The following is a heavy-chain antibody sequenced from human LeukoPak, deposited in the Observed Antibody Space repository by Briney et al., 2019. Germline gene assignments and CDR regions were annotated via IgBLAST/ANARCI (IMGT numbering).Heavy chain of an antibody. J-gene: IGHJ4*02. CDR1: GYSFTSYW. Sequence: GESLKISCKGSGYSFTSYWISWVRQMPGKGLEWMGNIDPSDSYTNYSPSFQGQVTISADKSITTAYLQWDSLKASDTAMYYCARHPWGIKVADYWGQGTLVTVSS. V-gene: IGHV5-10-1*04. CDR2: IDPSDSYT. D-gene: IGHD3-16*01. CDR3: ARHPWGIKVADY.